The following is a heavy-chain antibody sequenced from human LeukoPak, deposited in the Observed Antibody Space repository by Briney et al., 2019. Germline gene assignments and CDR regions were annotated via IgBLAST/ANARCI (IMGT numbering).Heavy chain of an antibody. V-gene: IGHV3-9*01. J-gene: IGHJ4*02. Sequence: PGGSLRLSCAASGFTFHDYAMHWVRQAPGKGLEWVSGISWKSGSIGYADSVKGRFTISRDNAKNSLYLQMNSLRAEDTAVYYCARDSSGWTETFDYWGQGTLVTVSS. CDR3: ARDSSGWTETFDY. D-gene: IGHD6-19*01. CDR2: ISWKSGSI. CDR1: GFTFHDYA.